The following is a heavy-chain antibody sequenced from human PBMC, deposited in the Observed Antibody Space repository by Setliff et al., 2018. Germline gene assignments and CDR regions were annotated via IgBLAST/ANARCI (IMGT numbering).Heavy chain of an antibody. CDR1: GGSFSGYY. D-gene: IGHD3-10*01. J-gene: IGHJ5*02. CDR2: INHSGST. CDR3: ARDQKARVRGVIFRLDWTNWFDP. Sequence: SETLSLTCAVYGGSFSGYYWSWIRQPPGKGLEWIGEINHSGSTNYNPSLKSRVTISVDTSKNQFSLKLSSVTAADTAVYYCARDQKARVRGVIFRLDWTNWFDPWGQGTLVTVSS. V-gene: IGHV4-34*01.